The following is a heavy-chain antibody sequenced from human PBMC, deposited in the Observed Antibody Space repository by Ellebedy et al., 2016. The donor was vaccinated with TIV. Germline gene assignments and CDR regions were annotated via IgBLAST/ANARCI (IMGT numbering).Heavy chain of an antibody. Sequence: SETLSLTCTVSGGSISSSSYYWGWIRQPPEKGLEWIGSIYHTGSTYYNPSLKSRVTMSVDTSKNQFYLRLTSVTAADTAMYYCARWFGELLYVRWFDPWGQGTLVTVSS. CDR3: ARWFGELLYVRWFDP. CDR2: IYHTGST. V-gene: IGHV4-39*01. J-gene: IGHJ5*02. CDR1: GGSISSSSYY. D-gene: IGHD3-10*01.